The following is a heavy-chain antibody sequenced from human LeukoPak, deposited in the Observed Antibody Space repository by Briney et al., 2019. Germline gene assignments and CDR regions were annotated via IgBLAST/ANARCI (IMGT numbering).Heavy chain of an antibody. J-gene: IGHJ3*02. V-gene: IGHV4-39*07. CDR3: AKDYSLVLGYCSSTSCFDAFDI. Sequence: SETLSLTCTVSGGSISSSSYYWGWIRQPPGKGLEWIGSIYYSGSTYYNPSLKSRVTISVDTSMNQFSLKLSSVTAADTAVYYCAKDYSLVLGYCSSTSCFDAFDIWGQGTMVTVSS. D-gene: IGHD2-2*01. CDR2: IYYSGST. CDR1: GGSISSSSYY.